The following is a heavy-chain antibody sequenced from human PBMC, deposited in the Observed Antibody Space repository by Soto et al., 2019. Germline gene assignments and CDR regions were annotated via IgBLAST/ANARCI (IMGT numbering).Heavy chain of an antibody. CDR3: AREMGYCTTIICMAGPLHYYTVG. V-gene: IGHV4-59*01. D-gene: IGHD2-8*01. CDR2: VYNSGST. CDR1: GGSISSYH. Sequence: SETLSHTCTVSGGSISSYHWSWIWQPPGKGLEWIGEVYNSGSTNYNPSLKNRVTISADTSKNHLSLSLSPVTAADTAVYFCAREMGYCTTIICMAGPLHYYTVGRGKGISVT. J-gene: IGHJ6*03.